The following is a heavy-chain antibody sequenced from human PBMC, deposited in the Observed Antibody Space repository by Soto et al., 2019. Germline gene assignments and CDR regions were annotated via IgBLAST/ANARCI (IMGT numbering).Heavy chain of an antibody. D-gene: IGHD3-3*01. Sequence: QVQLQESGPGLVKPSETLSLTCTVSGGSVSSGSYYWSWIRQPPGKGLEWIGYIYYSGSTNYNPSLKSRVTISVDTSKNQFSLKLSSVTAADTAVYYCVRDLVWDFWSGYYHWFDPWGQGTLVTVSS. CDR1: GGSVSSGSYY. CDR3: VRDLVWDFWSGYYHWFDP. CDR2: IYYSGST. V-gene: IGHV4-61*01. J-gene: IGHJ5*02.